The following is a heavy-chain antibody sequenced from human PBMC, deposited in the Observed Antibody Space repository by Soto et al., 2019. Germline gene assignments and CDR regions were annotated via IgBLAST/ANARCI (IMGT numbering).Heavy chain of an antibody. Sequence: ASVKVSCKASGYSFRSYGINWVRQAPGQGLEWIGWVSGYNYNTKYAQKLQGRITVITDTSTNTAYMELRSLRSDDTAVYYCGRSSSMLGAGWSDSWGQGTLVTVSS. D-gene: IGHD2-8*01. CDR1: GYSFRSYG. J-gene: IGHJ5*01. CDR3: GRSSSMLGAGWSDS. CDR2: VSGYNYNT. V-gene: IGHV1-18*01.